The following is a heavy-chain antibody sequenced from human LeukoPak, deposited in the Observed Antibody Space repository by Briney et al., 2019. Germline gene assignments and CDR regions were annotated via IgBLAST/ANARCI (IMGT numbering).Heavy chain of an antibody. CDR2: IHYSGNT. D-gene: IGHD2-21*01. V-gene: IGHV4-30-4*08. CDR1: GGSLSSGDYY. J-gene: IGHJ4*02. CDR3: ARDVSSTLILDY. Sequence: PSQTLSLTCTVSGGSLSSGDYYWSWIRQPPGKGLKWIGYIHYSGNTYYNPSLKSRVTMSVDTSKNQFSLKLNSVTAADTAVYYCARDVSSTLILDYWGQGTLVTVSS.